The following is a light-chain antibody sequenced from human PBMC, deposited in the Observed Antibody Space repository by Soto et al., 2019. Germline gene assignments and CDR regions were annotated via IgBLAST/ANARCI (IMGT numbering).Light chain of an antibody. CDR2: EVS. CDR1: SSDVGGYNY. J-gene: IGLJ1*01. CDR3: SSYTTSNTLV. Sequence: VLTQSASVSGSPGQSITISCTGTSSDVGGYNYVSWYQQHPGKAPKLMIYEVSNRPSGVSNRFSGSKSGNTASLTISGLQAEDEADYYCSSYTTSNTLVFGTGTKVTVL. V-gene: IGLV2-14*01.